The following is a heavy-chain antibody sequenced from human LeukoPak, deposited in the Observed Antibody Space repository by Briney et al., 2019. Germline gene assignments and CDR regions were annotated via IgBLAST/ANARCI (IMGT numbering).Heavy chain of an antibody. V-gene: IGHV3-23*01. CDR3: AKGGTGTTAWFDR. CDR1: GFTFSNYA. CDR2: IRSGGATT. D-gene: IGHD1-7*01. Sequence: PGGSLRLSCAASGFTFSNYAMSWVRQAPGKGLEWVSVIRSGGATTYYADSVKGRFTISRDNSKNTLYLQMNSLRAGDTAVYYCAKGGTGTTAWFDRWGEGTVVAVSS. J-gene: IGHJ5*02.